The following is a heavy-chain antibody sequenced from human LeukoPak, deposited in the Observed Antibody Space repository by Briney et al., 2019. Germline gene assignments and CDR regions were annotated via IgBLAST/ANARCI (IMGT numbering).Heavy chain of an antibody. CDR2: INVHIGGA. V-gene: IGHV1-2*02. CDR1: GYTFTDYF. D-gene: IGHD2-15*01. J-gene: IGHJ6*02. Sequence: ASVKVSCKASGYTFTDYFMHWVRQVPGQGLEWMGCINVHIGGAHYAQKFQGRLSVTRDTSINTLYMELNSLRSDDTAVYYCARDILGRSNGGSNYFGMEVWGQGTTVTVSS. CDR3: ARDILGRSNGGSNYFGMEV.